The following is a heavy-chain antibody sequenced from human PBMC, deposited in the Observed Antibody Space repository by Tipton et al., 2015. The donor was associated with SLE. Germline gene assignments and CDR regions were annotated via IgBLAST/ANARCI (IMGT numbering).Heavy chain of an antibody. V-gene: IGHV4-4*07. CDR1: GGSISGPYH. Sequence: TLSLTCTVSGGSISGPYHWSWIRQAAGKGLEWIGRFDPNGSTRYNPSFQSRVTMSMDTPKKQFSLALSSVTAADTAVYHCAAHAAGRGGSGYWGQGTLVTVSS. CDR2: FDPNGST. CDR3: AAHAAGRGGSGY. D-gene: IGHD2-15*01. J-gene: IGHJ4*02.